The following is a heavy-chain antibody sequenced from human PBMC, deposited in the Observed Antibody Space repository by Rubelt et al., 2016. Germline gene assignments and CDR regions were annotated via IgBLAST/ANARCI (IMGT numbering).Heavy chain of an antibody. CDR3: ASTAAGRTYYYYYGMDV. J-gene: IGHJ6*02. CDR1: GGSFSGYY. V-gene: IGHV4-34*01. CDR2: INHSGST. D-gene: IGHD6-13*01. Sequence: QVQLQESGPGLVKPSETLSLTCTVYGGSFSGYYWSWIRQPPGKGLEWIGEINHSGSTNYNPSLKSRVTLSVDTSKNQFSLKLSSVTAADTAVYYCASTAAGRTYYYYYGMDVWGQGTTVTVSS.